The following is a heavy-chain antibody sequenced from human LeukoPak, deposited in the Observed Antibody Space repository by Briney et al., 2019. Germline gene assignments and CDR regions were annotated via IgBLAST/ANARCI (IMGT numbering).Heavy chain of an antibody. D-gene: IGHD3-3*01. CDR2: ISGGGGST. CDR3: AKDPAHHDFWSGNSD. Sequence: PGGSLRLSCTASGVTFSSYGMSWVRQAPGKGLEWVSAISGGGGSTYYADSVRGRFTISRDNSKNTLYLQMNSLRAEDTAVYYCAKDPAHHDFWSGNSDWGQGTLVTVSS. V-gene: IGHV3-23*01. J-gene: IGHJ1*01. CDR1: GVTFSSYG.